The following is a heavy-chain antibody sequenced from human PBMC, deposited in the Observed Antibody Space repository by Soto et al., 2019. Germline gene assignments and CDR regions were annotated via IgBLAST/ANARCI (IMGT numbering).Heavy chain of an antibody. D-gene: IGHD2-15*01. CDR2: IIPILGIA. CDR3: ARNNGYCSGGSCYGY. Sequence: ASVKVSCKASGGTFSSYTISWVRQAPGQGLEWMGRIIPILGIANYAQKFQGRVTITADKSTSTAYMELSSLRSEDTAVYYCARNNGYCSGGSCYGYWGQGTLVTVSS. J-gene: IGHJ4*02. CDR1: GGTFSSYT. V-gene: IGHV1-69*02.